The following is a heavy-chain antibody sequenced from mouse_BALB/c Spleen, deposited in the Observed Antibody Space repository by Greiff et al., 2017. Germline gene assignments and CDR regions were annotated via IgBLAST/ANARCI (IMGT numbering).Heavy chain of an antibody. D-gene: IGHD3-3*01. J-gene: IGHJ4*01. CDR2: ISSGGSYT. CDR1: GFTFSSYA. Sequence: EVKLVESGGGLVKPGGSLKLSCAASGFTFSSYAMSWVRQTPEKRLEWVATISSGGSYTYYPDSVKGRFTISRDNAKNTLYLQMSSLRSEDTAMYYCARRDSHAMDYWGQGTSVTVSS. CDR3: ARRDSHAMDY. V-gene: IGHV5-9-3*01.